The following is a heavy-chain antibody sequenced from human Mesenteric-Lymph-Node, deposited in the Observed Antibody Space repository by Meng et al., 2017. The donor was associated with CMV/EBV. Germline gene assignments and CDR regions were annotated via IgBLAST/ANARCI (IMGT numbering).Heavy chain of an antibody. Sequence: KASGDTCDSHAISWVRQAPGQGPEWMGRIIPVIGTGNYAQKFQGRVTITADKSTNTVYMHLASLRSEDTAVYYCARGRDSSGFHFDYWGQGALVTVSS. CDR1: GDTCDSHA. CDR3: ARGRDSSGFHFDY. J-gene: IGHJ4*02. D-gene: IGHD3-22*01. CDR2: IIPVIGTG. V-gene: IGHV1-69*04.